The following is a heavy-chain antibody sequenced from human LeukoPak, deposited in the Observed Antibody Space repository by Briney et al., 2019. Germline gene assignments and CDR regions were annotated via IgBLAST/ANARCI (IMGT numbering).Heavy chain of an antibody. Sequence: SQTLSLTCAISGDSVSSSSAAWNWIRQPPSRGLEWLGRTYYRSKWYNDYALSVKSRMTINPDTSKNQFSLQLKSVTPEDTAVYYCVRAGPDYYDSSGVPLDAFDIWGQGTMVTVSS. CDR1: GDSVSSSSAA. CDR2: TYYRSKWYN. V-gene: IGHV6-1*01. CDR3: VRAGPDYYDSSGVPLDAFDI. J-gene: IGHJ3*02. D-gene: IGHD3-22*01.